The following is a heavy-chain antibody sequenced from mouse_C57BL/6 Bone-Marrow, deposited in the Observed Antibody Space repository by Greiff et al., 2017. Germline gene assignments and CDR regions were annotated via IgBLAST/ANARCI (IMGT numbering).Heavy chain of an antibody. J-gene: IGHJ2*01. CDR2: IDPEDGET. CDR1: GFNIKDYY. D-gene: IGHD1-1*01. Sequence: EVQLQQSGAELVKPGASVKLSCTASGFNIKDYYIHWVKQRTEPGLEWIGRIDPEDGETKYAPQFQDKATITADTSSNTAYLQLSSLTSEDTAVYYCTRSLIYYGTNYWGQGTTRTVAA. V-gene: IGHV14-2*01. CDR3: TRSLIYYGTNY.